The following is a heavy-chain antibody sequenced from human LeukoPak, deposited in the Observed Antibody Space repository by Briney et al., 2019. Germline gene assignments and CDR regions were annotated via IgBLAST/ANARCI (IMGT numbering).Heavy chain of an antibody. Sequence: GGSLRLSCAASGFTFSSYGMSWVRQAPGKGLEWVSAISGSGGSTYYADSVKGRFTISRDNSKNTLYLQMNSLRAEDTAVYYCAKVFAYDSSGYSRNWGQGTLVTVSS. CDR3: AKVFAYDSSGYSRN. J-gene: IGHJ4*02. V-gene: IGHV3-23*01. D-gene: IGHD3-22*01. CDR2: ISGSGGST. CDR1: GFTFSSYG.